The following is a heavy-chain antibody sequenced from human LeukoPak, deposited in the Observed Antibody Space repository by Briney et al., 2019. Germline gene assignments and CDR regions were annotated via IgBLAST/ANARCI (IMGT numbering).Heavy chain of an antibody. CDR2: ISSSSSYI. D-gene: IGHD1-26*01. Sequence: PGGSLRLSCAASGFTFSSYSMNWVRRAPGKGLEWVSSISSSSSYIYYADSVKGRFTISRDNAKNSLYLQMNSLRAEDTAVYYCARDWGELLLGRLDYWGQGTLVTVSS. CDR1: GFTFSSYS. V-gene: IGHV3-21*01. J-gene: IGHJ4*02. CDR3: ARDWGELLLGRLDY.